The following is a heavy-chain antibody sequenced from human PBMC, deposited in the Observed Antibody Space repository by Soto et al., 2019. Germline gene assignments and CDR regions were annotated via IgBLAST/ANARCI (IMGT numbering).Heavy chain of an antibody. CDR3: ARTIRYCSGGSCWNWFDP. J-gene: IGHJ5*02. Sequence: ASVKDSCNASGYTFTGYYMHWVRQAPGQGLEWMGWINPNSGGTTYAQKFQGRVTMTRDTSISTAYMELSRLRSDDTAVYYCARTIRYCSGGSCWNWFDPWGQGTLVTVSS. CDR1: GYTFTGYY. CDR2: INPNSGGT. D-gene: IGHD2-15*01. V-gene: IGHV1-2*02.